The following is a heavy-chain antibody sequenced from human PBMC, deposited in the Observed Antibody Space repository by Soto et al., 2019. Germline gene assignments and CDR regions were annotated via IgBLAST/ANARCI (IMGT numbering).Heavy chain of an antibody. CDR2: IIPIFRTA. V-gene: IGHV1-69*12. J-gene: IGHJ4*02. CDR3: ARETKAKYFDT. D-gene: IGHD2-8*01. Sequence: QVQLVQSGAEVKKPGSSVKVSCKASGGTFSTYAFTWVRQAPGQGLEWMGGIIPIFRTANYAQNFQGRVTITAEESTNTAYMELSSLRSEDTAVYYCARETKAKYFDTWGQGPLVTVSS. CDR1: GGTFSTYA.